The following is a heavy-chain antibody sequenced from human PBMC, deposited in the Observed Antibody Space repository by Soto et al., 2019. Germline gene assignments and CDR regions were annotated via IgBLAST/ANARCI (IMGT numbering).Heavy chain of an antibody. J-gene: IGHJ4*02. D-gene: IGHD2-8*02. CDR1: GFTVSTYG. Sequence: QVQLVESGGGVVQPGRSLRLSCAVSGFTVSTYGMHWVRQAPGKGLEWVAVISRDGGTKYYADSVKGRFTISRDNSRNTLFLEMNSLRGDDMAVYYGTGEGASGYWGQGTLVTVSS. CDR3: TGEGASGY. V-gene: IGHV3-30*03. CDR2: ISRDGGTK.